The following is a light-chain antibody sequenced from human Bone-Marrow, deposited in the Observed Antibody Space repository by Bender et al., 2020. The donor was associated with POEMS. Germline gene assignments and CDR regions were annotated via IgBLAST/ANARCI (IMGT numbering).Light chain of an antibody. CDR1: SSNIGAHA. J-gene: IGLJ3*02. CDR3: AVWDDSHNGWV. Sequence: QSVLTQPPSASGTPGQRVTISCSGGSSNIGAHAVNWYQHLPGTAPKHPIYSSHRRPSGVPDRFSGSRSGTSASLALRGLQSEDEAGDCRAVWDDSHNGWVFGGGTKPTVL. CDR2: SSH. V-gene: IGLV1-44*01.